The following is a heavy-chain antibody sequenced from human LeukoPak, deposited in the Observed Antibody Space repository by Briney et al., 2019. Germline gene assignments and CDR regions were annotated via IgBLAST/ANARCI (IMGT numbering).Heavy chain of an antibody. CDR2: ISYDGSNK. CDR3: AKHHCSSTSCYRVFDF. CDR1: GFTFSSYA. V-gene: IGHV3-30-3*02. Sequence: GGSLRLSCAASGFTFSSYAMHWVRQAPGKGLEWVAVISYDGSNKYYADSVKGRFTISRDNSKNTLYLQVNSLRAEDTAVYYWAKHHCSSTSCYRVFDFWGQGTLVTVSS. J-gene: IGHJ4*02. D-gene: IGHD2-2*02.